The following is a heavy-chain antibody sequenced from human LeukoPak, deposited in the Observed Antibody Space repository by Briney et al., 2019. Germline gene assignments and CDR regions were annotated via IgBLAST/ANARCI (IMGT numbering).Heavy chain of an antibody. CDR1: GVTVSSNY. J-gene: IGHJ4*02. V-gene: IGHV3-53*01. CDR3: AREGGDSMIQGVIAD. Sequence: GGSLRLSCSASGVTVSSNYMSWVRQAPGKGLEWVSVIYAGGATAYAGSVKGRFIISRDNSKNTLYLQMNSLRAEDTALYYCAREGGDSMIQGVIADWGQGTLVTVSS. D-gene: IGHD3-10*01. CDR2: IYAGGAT.